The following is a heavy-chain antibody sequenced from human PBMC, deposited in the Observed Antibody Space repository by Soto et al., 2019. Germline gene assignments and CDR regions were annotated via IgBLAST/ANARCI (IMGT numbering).Heavy chain of an antibody. V-gene: IGHV2-5*02. D-gene: IGHD3-10*01. CDR2: IYWDDDK. Sequence: QITLKESGPTLVKPTQTLTLTCTFSGFSLSTSGVGVGWIRQPPGKALEWLALIYWDDDKRYSPSLKSRLTITKDTSKNQGVLTMTNMDPVDTATYYCAHIPPHSITMVRGVIIRHYYFDYWGQGTLVTVSS. J-gene: IGHJ4*02. CDR3: AHIPPHSITMVRGVIIRHYYFDY. CDR1: GFSLSTSGVG.